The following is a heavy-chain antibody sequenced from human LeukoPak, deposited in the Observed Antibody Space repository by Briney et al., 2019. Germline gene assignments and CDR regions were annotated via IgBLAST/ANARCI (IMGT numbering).Heavy chain of an antibody. CDR1: GFTFSSYG. D-gene: IGHD6-13*01. V-gene: IGHV3-30*18. CDR3: AKEGEAAATPEYFDY. Sequence: PGGSLRLSCAASGFTFSSYGMHWVRQAPGKGLEWVAVISYDGSNKYYADSVKGRFTISRDNSKNTLYLQMNSLRAEDTAVYYCAKEGEAAATPEYFDYWGQGTLVTVSS. CDR2: ISYDGSNK. J-gene: IGHJ4*02.